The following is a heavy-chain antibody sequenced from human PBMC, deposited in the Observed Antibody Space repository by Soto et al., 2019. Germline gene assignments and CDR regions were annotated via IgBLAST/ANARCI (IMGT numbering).Heavy chain of an antibody. CDR2: INPASGST. CDR1: GYTFTHYY. D-gene: IGHD6-13*01. CDR3: ARDLEAGDN. J-gene: IGHJ4*02. V-gene: IGHV1-46*01. Sequence: QVQLVQSGAEVKKPGASVKLSCRTSGYTFTHYYIHWVRQAPGQGLEWLGIINPASGSTNYAQDFQGRVTLTMDTSTTTVYMDLSGLRAEDTAIFYCARDLEAGDNWGQGTRVTVSS.